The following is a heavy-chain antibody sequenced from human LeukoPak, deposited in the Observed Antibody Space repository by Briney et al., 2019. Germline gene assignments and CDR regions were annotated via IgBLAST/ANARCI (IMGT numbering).Heavy chain of an antibody. J-gene: IGHJ5*02. Sequence: EASVKVSCKASGYTFTGNYMHWVRQAPGQGLEWMGWINPNSGGTNYAQKFQGRVTMTRDTPIGTAYMELNRLRSDDTAVYYCARTAYYDILTGYQNWFDPWGQGTLVTVSS. CDR1: GYTFTGNY. CDR3: ARTAYYDILTGYQNWFDP. D-gene: IGHD3-9*01. V-gene: IGHV1-2*02. CDR2: INPNSGGT.